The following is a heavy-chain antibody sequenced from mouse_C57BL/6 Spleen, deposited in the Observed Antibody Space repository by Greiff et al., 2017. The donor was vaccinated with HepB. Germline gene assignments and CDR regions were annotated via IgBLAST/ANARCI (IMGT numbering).Heavy chain of an antibody. Sequence: VQVVESGAELVKPGASVKISCKASGYAFSSYWMNWVKQRPGKGLEWIGQIYPGAGETNYNGKFQGKATLTSDKSSSTAYMQLSSLTSEDSAVYFCAREKYGNYPYYAMDYWGQGTSVTVSS. CDR2: IYPGAGET. J-gene: IGHJ4*01. CDR1: GYAFSSYW. D-gene: IGHD2-1*01. V-gene: IGHV1-80*01. CDR3: AREKYGNYPYYAMDY.